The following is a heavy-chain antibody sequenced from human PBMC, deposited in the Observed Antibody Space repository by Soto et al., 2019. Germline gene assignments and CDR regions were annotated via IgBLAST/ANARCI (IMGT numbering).Heavy chain of an antibody. CDR1: GFSLSTTGVG. CDR2: IYWDNDK. D-gene: IGHD3-10*01. V-gene: IGHV2-5*02. Sequence: QITLKESGPTLVKPTQTRTLTCSFSGFSLSTTGVGVGWIRQSPGKALEWLAIIYWDNDKRYSPSLKSRVTITKDTSKDRVVLTLTNMDPVDTGTYYYARSLWFGELQWGQGALVTVSS. J-gene: IGHJ4*02. CDR3: ARSLWFGELQ.